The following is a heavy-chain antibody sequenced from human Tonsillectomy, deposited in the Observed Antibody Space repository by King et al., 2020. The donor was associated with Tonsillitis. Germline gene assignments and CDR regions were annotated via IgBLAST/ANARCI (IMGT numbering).Heavy chain of an antibody. CDR1: GYTFTSYY. CDR2: INPSGGST. V-gene: IGHV1-46*01. CDR3: AREGSGGVAAYWN. J-gene: IGHJ4*02. D-gene: IGHD2-15*01. Sequence: VQLVESGAEVKKPGASVKVSCKASGYTFTSYYMHWVRQAPGQGLEWMGIINPSGGSTSYAQKFQGRVTMTRDTSTSTVYMELSSLRTEDTAVYYCAREGSGGVAAYWNWGQGTLVTVSS.